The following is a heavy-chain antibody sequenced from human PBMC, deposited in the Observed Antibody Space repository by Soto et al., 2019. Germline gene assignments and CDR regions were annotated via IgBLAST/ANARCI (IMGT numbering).Heavy chain of an antibody. D-gene: IGHD3-9*01. CDR2: ISAYTGNT. V-gene: IGHV1-18*01. Sequence: QVQLVQSGAEVKKPGASVKVSCKASGYTFTSYGISWVRQAPGQGLEWMGWISAYTGNTNYAQKLQGRVTMTTDTSTRTAYLALRSMRSDDTAVYYCARATGMFGYWGQGTLVTVSS. J-gene: IGHJ4*02. CDR1: GYTFTSYG. CDR3: ARATGMFGY.